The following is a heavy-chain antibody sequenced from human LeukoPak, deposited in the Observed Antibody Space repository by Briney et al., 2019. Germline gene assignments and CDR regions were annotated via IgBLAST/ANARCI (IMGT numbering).Heavy chain of an antibody. D-gene: IGHD6-25*01. J-gene: IGHJ4*02. CDR1: GGSISGDH. CDR2: IYYSGST. V-gene: IGHV4-59*08. Sequence: SETLSLTCTVSGGSISGDHWNWIRQPPGKGLEWIGYIYYSGSTSYNPSLKSRVTISADTSKNQFSLKLTSVTAADTAVYYCARGRLPIDYWGQGTLVTVSS. CDR3: ARGRLPIDY.